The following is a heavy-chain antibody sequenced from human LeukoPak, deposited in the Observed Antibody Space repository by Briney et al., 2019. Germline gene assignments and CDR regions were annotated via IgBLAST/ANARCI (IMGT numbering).Heavy chain of an antibody. Sequence: PGGSLRLSCAASGFIVSSNYMSWVRQAPGKELGWVSIIYSGGNTYYADSVKGRFTISRDISKNTVSLQMNSLRAEDTAVYYCTRVRIEVAGWVPFDYWGQGTLVSVSS. CDR1: GFIVSSNY. V-gene: IGHV3-66*01. D-gene: IGHD6-19*01. CDR2: IYSGGNT. J-gene: IGHJ4*02. CDR3: TRVRIEVAGWVPFDY.